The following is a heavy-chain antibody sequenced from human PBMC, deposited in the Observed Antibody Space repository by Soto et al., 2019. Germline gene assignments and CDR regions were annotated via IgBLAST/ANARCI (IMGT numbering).Heavy chain of an antibody. V-gene: IGHV3-30-3*01. CDR1: GFTFSSYA. CDR2: ISYDGSNK. CDR3: ARDRLRITGNDFPSYYYGMAV. Sequence: QVQLVESGGGVVQPGRSLRLSCAASGFTFSSYAMHWVRQAPGKGLEWVAVISYDGSNKYYADSVKGRFTISRDNSKNPLHLKMTSLRSVDTAVYYCARDRLRITGNDFPSYYYGMAVWAQGPTVTVSS. D-gene: IGHD1-1*01. J-gene: IGHJ6*02.